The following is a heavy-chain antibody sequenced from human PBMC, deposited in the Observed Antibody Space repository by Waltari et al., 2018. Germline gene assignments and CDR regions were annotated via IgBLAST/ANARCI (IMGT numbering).Heavy chain of an antibody. J-gene: IGHJ4*02. CDR2: ISGSGDNT. CDR3: ARADFWSGYLFDF. CDR1: GFTFRIDA. Sequence: EVQLLESGGGLVQPGGSLTLSCTASGFTFRIDAMNWVRQAPGKGLEWVSGISGSGDNTYYADSVRGRFTISRDNSENTVYLQMNSLRAEDTAVYYCARADFWSGYLFDFWGQGTLVTVSS. D-gene: IGHD3-3*01. V-gene: IGHV3-23*01.